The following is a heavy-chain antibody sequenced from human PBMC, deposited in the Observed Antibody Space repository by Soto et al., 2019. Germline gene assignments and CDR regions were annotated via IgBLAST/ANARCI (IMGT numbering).Heavy chain of an antibody. Sequence: SVKVSCKASGGTFGSYTISWVRQAPGQGLEWMGRIIPILGIANYAQKFQGRVTITADKSTSTAYMELSSLRSEDTAVYYCATHYCSSTSCPPGYWGQGTLVTVSS. CDR3: ATHYCSSTSCPPGY. V-gene: IGHV1-69*02. D-gene: IGHD2-2*01. CDR2: IIPILGIA. J-gene: IGHJ4*02. CDR1: GGTFGSYT.